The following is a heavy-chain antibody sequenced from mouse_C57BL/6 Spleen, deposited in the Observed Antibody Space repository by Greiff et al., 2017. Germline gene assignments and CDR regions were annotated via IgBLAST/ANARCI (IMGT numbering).Heavy chain of an antibody. Sequence: EVKLMESGGGLVKPGGSLKLSCAASGFTFSSYAMSWVRQTPEKRLEWVATISDGGSYTYYPDNVKGRFTISRDNAKNNLYLQMSHLKSEDTAMYYCARGGDYLDWFAYWGQGTLVTVSA. J-gene: IGHJ3*01. CDR1: GFTFSSYA. CDR3: ARGGDYLDWFAY. V-gene: IGHV5-4*03. CDR2: ISDGGSYT. D-gene: IGHD2-4*01.